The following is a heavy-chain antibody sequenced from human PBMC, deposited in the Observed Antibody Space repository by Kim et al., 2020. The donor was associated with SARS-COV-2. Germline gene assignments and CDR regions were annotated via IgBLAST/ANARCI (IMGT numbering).Heavy chain of an antibody. D-gene: IGHD2-21*02. CDR1: GFTFSSYA. CDR3: ARSFGTAIIYYYFGMDV. J-gene: IGHJ6*02. Sequence: GGSLRLSCAASGFTFSSYAMHWVRQDPGKGLEWVAVISYDGSNKYYADSVKGRFTISRDNSKNTLYLQMNSLRAEDTAVYYCARSFGTAIIYYYFGMDVWGQGTTVTVSS. V-gene: IGHV3-30-3*01. CDR2: ISYDGSNK.